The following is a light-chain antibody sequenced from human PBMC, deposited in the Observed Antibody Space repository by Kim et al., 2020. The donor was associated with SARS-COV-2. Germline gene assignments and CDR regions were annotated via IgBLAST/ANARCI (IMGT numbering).Light chain of an antibody. V-gene: IGKV1-5*01. J-gene: IGKJ2*01. CDR2: DAS. CDR3: QQYNGYSAYT. Sequence: DIQMTQSPSTLSASVGDRVTITRRASQSISIWLAWYQQKPGKAPKVLMYDASVLESGVPSRFSGSGSGTEFTLTISSLQPDDFATYYCQQYNGYSAYTFGQGTKLEI. CDR1: QSISIW.